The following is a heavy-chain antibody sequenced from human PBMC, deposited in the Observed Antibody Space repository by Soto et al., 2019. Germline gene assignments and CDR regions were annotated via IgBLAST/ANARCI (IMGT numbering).Heavy chain of an antibody. D-gene: IGHD6-13*01. CDR2: ISGSGGST. V-gene: IGHV3-23*01. Sequence: GGSLRLSCAASGFTFSSYAMSWVRQAPGKGLEWVSAISGSGGSTYYADSVKGRFTISGDNSKNTLYLQMDSLRAEDTAVYYCAKVGAAAGNHWGQGTLVTVSS. CDR3: AKVGAAAGNH. J-gene: IGHJ4*02. CDR1: GFTFSSYA.